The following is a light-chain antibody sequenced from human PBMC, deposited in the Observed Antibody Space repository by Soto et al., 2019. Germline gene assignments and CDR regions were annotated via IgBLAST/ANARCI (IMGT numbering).Light chain of an antibody. J-gene: IGLJ1*01. CDR1: SSDVGGYNY. CDR3: SSYTRSSTLV. Sequence: QSVLTQPASVSGSPGQSITISCTGTSSDVGGYNYVSWYQQHPGKAPKLMIYEVSNRPSGVSNRFSGSKSGNTASLTISGLQAEDEADYCCSSYTRSSTLVFGTGTKLTVL. CDR2: EVS. V-gene: IGLV2-14*01.